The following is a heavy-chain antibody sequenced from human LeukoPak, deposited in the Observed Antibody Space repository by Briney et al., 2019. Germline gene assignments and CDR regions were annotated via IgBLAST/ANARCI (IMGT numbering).Heavy chain of an antibody. J-gene: IGHJ4*02. D-gene: IGHD5-18*01. V-gene: IGHV4-39*01. CDR3: ARHDPLYVNTAMIDY. CDR2: IYYSGST. Sequence: SETLSLTCTVSGGSISSSSYYWGWMRQPPGKGREWIGSIYYSGSTYYNPSLKSRATISVDPSKNQFSLKLSSVTAADMAVYYCARHDPLYVNTAMIDYWGQGTLVTVSS. CDR1: GGSISSSSYY.